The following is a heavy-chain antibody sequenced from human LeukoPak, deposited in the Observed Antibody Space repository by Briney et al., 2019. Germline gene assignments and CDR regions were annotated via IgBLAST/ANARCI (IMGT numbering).Heavy chain of an antibody. D-gene: IGHD1-26*01. J-gene: IGHJ6*03. Sequence: SETLSLTCTVSGGSISSSSYYWSWIRQPAGKGLEWIGRIYTSGSTNYNPSLKSRVTMSVDTSKNQFSLKLSSVTAADTAVYYCARGGSRVGATNYYYYMDVWGKGTTVTVSS. V-gene: IGHV4-61*02. CDR2: IYTSGST. CDR1: GGSISSSSYY. CDR3: ARGGSRVGATNYYYYMDV.